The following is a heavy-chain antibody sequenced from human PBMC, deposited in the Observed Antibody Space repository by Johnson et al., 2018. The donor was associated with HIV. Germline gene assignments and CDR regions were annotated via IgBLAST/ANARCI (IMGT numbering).Heavy chain of an antibody. CDR2: ISWNSRSL. Sequence: VQLVESGGGLVQPGGSLRLSCAASGFTFSSYDMHWVRQVTGKGLEWVSGISWNSRSLAYADSVKGRFTISRDNAKNSLYLQMNSLRAEDTAVYYCAREMNFPDAFDIWGQGTMVTVSS. J-gene: IGHJ3*02. CDR1: GFTFSSYD. D-gene: IGHD1-7*01. CDR3: AREMNFPDAFDI. V-gene: IGHV3-48*04.